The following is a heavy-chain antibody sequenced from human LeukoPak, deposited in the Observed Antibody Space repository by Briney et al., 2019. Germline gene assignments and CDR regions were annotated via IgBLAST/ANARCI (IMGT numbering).Heavy chain of an antibody. CDR2: IRYDGSNK. CDR1: GFTFSSYG. D-gene: IGHD6-19*01. CDR3: AKAVKYSSGWYDYYYMDV. Sequence: PGGSLRLSCAASGFTFSSYGMHWVRQAPGKGLEWVAFIRYDGSNKYYADSVKGRFTISRDNSKNTLNLQMNSLRAEDTAVYYCAKAVKYSSGWYDYYYMDVWGKGTTVTVSS. V-gene: IGHV3-30*02. J-gene: IGHJ6*03.